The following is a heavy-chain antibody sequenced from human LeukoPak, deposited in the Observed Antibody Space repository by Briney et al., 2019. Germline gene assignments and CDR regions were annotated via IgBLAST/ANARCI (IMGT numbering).Heavy chain of an antibody. CDR1: GGTFSIYA. CDR3: ARGGSAIFGVVIIPPSTGYGMDV. Sequence: SVKVSFKASGGTFSIYAISWVRQAPGQGLEWMGRIIPILGIANYAQKFQGRVTITADKSTSTAYMELSSLRSEDTAVYYCARGGSAIFGVVIIPPSTGYGMDVWGQGTTVTVSS. J-gene: IGHJ6*02. D-gene: IGHD3-3*01. CDR2: IIPILGIA. V-gene: IGHV1-69*04.